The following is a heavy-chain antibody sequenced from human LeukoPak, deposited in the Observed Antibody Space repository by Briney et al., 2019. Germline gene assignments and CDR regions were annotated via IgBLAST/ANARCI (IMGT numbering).Heavy chain of an antibody. Sequence: ASVKVSCKASGYTFTIYYMHWVRQAPGQGLEWMGIINPSGGSTSYAQKFQGRVTMTRDTSTSTVYMELSSLRSEDTAVYYCARASYDIVVVVAATPSFDYWGQGTLVTVSS. CDR3: ARASYDIVVVVAATPSFDY. D-gene: IGHD2-15*01. J-gene: IGHJ4*02. V-gene: IGHV1-46*01. CDR1: GYTFTIYY. CDR2: INPSGGST.